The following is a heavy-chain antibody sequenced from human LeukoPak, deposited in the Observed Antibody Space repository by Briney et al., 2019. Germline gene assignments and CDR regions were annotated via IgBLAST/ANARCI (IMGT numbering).Heavy chain of an antibody. D-gene: IGHD3-3*01. CDR3: AKGFTYYDFWSGYSDYYYYMDV. V-gene: IGHV3-23*01. Sequence: PGGSLRLSCAASGFTFSSYAMSCVRQAPGKGLEWVSAISGSGGSTYYADSVKGRFTISRDNSKNTLYLQINSLRAEDTAVYYCAKGFTYYDFWSGYSDYYYYMDVWGKGTTVTVSS. J-gene: IGHJ6*03. CDR1: GFTFSSYA. CDR2: ISGSGGST.